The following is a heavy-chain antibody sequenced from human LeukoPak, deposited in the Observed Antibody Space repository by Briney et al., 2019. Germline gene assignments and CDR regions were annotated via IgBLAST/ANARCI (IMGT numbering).Heavy chain of an antibody. D-gene: IGHD1-26*01. CDR3: ALERAWELPEDYYYMDV. CDR1: GGTFSSYA. J-gene: IGHJ6*03. V-gene: IGHV1-69*06. CDR2: IIPIFGTA. Sequence: VASVKVSCKASGGTFSSYAISWVRQAPGQGLEWMGGIIPIFGTANYAQKFQGRVTITADKSTSTAYMELSSLRSEDTAVYYCALERAWELPEDYYYMDVWGKGTTVTISS.